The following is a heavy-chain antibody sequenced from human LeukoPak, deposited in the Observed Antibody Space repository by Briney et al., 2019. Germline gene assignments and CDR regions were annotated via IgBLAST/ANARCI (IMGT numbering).Heavy chain of an antibody. D-gene: IGHD3-3*01. CDR1: GVTFSGYS. Sequence: GSLILSCAASGVTFSGYSMNWVRQAPGKGLEWVSAITATSLHIYYADSVKGRFTISRDNSKNTLYLQMNSPRAEDTAVYYCARLRFLEWLESYYFDYWGQGTLVTVSS. J-gene: IGHJ4*02. V-gene: IGHV3-21*04. CDR3: ARLRFLEWLESYYFDY. CDR2: ITATSLHI.